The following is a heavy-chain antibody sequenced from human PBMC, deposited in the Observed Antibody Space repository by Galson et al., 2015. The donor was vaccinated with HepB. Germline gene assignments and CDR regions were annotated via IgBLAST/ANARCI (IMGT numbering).Heavy chain of an antibody. Sequence: CAISGDSVSSNSAAWSWIRQSPSRGLEWLGRTYYRSKWYNDYAVSVKSRITINPDTSKNQFSLQLNSVTPEDTAVYYCARGARLLFDYWGQGTLVTVSS. D-gene: IGHD2-21*01. CDR3: ARGARLLFDY. CDR2: TYYRSKWYN. CDR1: GDSVSSNSAA. J-gene: IGHJ4*02. V-gene: IGHV6-1*01.